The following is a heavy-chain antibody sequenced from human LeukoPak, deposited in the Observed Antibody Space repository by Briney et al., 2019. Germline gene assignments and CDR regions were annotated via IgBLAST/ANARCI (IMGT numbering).Heavy chain of an antibody. J-gene: IGHJ4*02. D-gene: IGHD3-10*01. CDR3: AKGYYGSGNYYSLIDY. V-gene: IGHV3-23*01. CDR2: IRGSGGTT. CDR1: GFTFSSYA. Sequence: GGSLRLSCAASGFTFSSYAMSWVRQAPGKGLEWVSAIRGSGGTTFYADSVKGRFTISRDNSKNTLFLQMNSLRAEDTAIYYCAKGYYGSGNYYSLIDYWGQGTLVTVSS.